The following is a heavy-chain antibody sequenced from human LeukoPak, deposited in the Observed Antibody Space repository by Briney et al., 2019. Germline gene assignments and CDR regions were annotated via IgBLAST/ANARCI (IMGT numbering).Heavy chain of an antibody. CDR3: AKDPWGAAAGLRYYFDY. D-gene: IGHD6-13*01. J-gene: IGHJ4*02. V-gene: IGHV3-30*02. CDR1: GFTFSSYG. CDR2: IRYDGSNK. Sequence: GESLRLSCAASGFTFSSYGMHWVRQAPGKGLEWVAFIRYDGSNKYYADSVKGRFTISRDNSKNTLYLQMNSLRAEDTAVYYCAKDPWGAAAGLRYYFDYWGQGTLVTVSS.